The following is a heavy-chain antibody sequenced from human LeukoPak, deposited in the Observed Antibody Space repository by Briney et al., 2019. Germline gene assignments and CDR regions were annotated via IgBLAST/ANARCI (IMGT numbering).Heavy chain of an antibody. J-gene: IGHJ4*02. CDR1: GYNFNAYY. CDR3: ARGGWLVLGDH. CDR2: INPNSGGT. Sequence: ASVEVSCKASGYNFNAYYMHWVRQASGQGLEWMGWINPNSGGTNYAQKFQGRVTLTRDTSINTVYMEVNRLTSDDTVVYYCARGGWLVLGDHWGQGTPVTVSS. D-gene: IGHD5-12*01. V-gene: IGHV1-2*02.